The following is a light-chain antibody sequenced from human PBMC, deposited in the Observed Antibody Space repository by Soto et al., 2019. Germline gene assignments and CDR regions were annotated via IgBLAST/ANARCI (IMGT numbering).Light chain of an antibody. J-gene: IGKJ2*01. CDR1: QSVSSSY. CDR3: HQYGSSPYT. CDR2: GAS. V-gene: IGKV3-20*01. Sequence: EIVLTQSPGTLALSPGERATLSCRASQSVSSSYFAWYQQKPGQAPRLLIYGASSRATGIPDRFSGSGSGTDFTLTINRLELEDFAVYYCHQYGSSPYTFGQGTKLEI.